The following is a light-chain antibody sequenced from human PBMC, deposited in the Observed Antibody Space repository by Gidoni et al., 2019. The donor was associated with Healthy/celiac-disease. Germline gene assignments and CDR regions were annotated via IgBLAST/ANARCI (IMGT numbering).Light chain of an antibody. Sequence: SVRTQPPSVPGAPGQRVTISCTGSSSTIGAGYDVHWYQQLPGTAHKLLIYGNSNRPSGVPDRFSGSKSGTSASLAITGLQAEDEADYYCQSYDSSLSGHVVFGGGTKLTVL. V-gene: IGLV1-40*01. CDR2: GNS. J-gene: IGLJ2*01. CDR1: SSTIGAGYD. CDR3: QSYDSSLSGHVV.